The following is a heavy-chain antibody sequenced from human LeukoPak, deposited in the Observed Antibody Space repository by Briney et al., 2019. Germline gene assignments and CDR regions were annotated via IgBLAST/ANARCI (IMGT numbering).Heavy chain of an antibody. CDR2: IRYDGSNK. V-gene: IGHV3-30*02. CDR3: AKDFSGYSYGTYNDY. J-gene: IGHJ4*02. D-gene: IGHD5-18*01. CDR1: GFTFSSYG. Sequence: GGSLRLSCAASGFTFSSYGMHWVRQAPGKGLEWVAFIRYDGSNKYYADSVKGRFTISRDNSKNMLYLQMNSLRAEDTAVYYCAKDFSGYSYGTYNDYWGQGTLVTVSS.